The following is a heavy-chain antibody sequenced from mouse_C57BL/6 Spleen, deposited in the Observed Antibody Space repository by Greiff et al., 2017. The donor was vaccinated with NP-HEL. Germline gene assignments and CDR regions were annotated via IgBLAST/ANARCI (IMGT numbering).Heavy chain of an antibody. D-gene: IGHD1-1*01. J-gene: IGHJ3*01. CDR1: GYSFTGYY. V-gene: IGHV1-31*01. CDR2: IYPYNGVS. CDR3: ARSPITTVETWFAY. Sequence: EVKLQESGPELVKPGASVKISCKASGYSFTGYYMHWVKQSHGNILDWIGYIYPYNGVSSYNQKFKGKATLTVDKSSSTAYMELRSLTSEDSAVYYCARSPITTVETWFAYWGQGTLVTVSA.